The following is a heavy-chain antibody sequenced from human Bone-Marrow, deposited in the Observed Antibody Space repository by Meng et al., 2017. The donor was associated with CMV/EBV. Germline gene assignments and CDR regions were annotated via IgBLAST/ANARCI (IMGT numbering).Heavy chain of an antibody. CDR1: GFTFSSYA. CDR2: ISSNGGST. CDR3: AKDRSMGIQLWLLGEFDY. D-gene: IGHD5-18*01. V-gene: IGHV3-64*04. Sequence: GESLKISCAASGFTFSSYAMHWVRQAPGKGLEYVSAISSNGGSTYYADSVKGRFTISRDNSKNTLYLQMNSLRAEDTAVYYCAKDRSMGIQLWLLGEFDYWGQGTLVTVSS. J-gene: IGHJ4*02.